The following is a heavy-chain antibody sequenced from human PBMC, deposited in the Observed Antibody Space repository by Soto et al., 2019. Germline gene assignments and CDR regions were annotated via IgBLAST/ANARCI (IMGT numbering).Heavy chain of an antibody. CDR3: ARDGDIVVVPAAKRWATNTAPTYNWFDP. D-gene: IGHD2-2*01. Sequence: QVQLVQSGAEVKKPGASVKVSCKASGYTFTSYGISWVRQAPGQGLEWMGWISAYNGNTNYAQKLQGRVTMTPDTSTSTAYMELRSLRSDDTAVYYCARDGDIVVVPAAKRWATNTAPTYNWFDPWGQGTLVTVSS. V-gene: IGHV1-18*01. CDR1: GYTFTSYG. J-gene: IGHJ5*02. CDR2: ISAYNGNT.